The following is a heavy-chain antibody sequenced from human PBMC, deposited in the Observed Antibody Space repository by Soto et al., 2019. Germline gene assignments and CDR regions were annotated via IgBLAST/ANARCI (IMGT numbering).Heavy chain of an antibody. D-gene: IGHD6-13*01. CDR3: ASGIAAAGTGDYYYGMDV. V-gene: IGHV1-18*04. J-gene: IGHJ6*02. Sequence: GASVKVSCKASGYTFTSYGISWVRQAPGQGLEWMGWISAYNGNTNYAQKLQGRVTMTTDTSTSTAYMELRSLRSDDTAVYYCASGIAAAGTGDYYYGMDVWGQGTTVTVSS. CDR2: ISAYNGNT. CDR1: GYTFTSYG.